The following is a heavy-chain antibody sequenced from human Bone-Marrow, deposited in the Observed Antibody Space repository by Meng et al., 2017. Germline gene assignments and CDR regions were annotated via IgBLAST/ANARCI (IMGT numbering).Heavy chain of an antibody. J-gene: IGHJ4*02. Sequence: QVQLQESGPGLVKPSGTLSLTCGVSGGSMSSSSWWSWLRQPPGKGLGWIGEIHHSGSTTYNPSLMSRVSISIDKSKTHFSLNLTSVTAADTAVYYCARFQQDMTRVSYYFDYWGQGTLVTVSS. D-gene: IGHD5/OR15-5a*01. V-gene: IGHV4-4*02. CDR2: IHHSGST. CDR1: GGSMSSSSW. CDR3: ARFQQDMTRVSYYFDY.